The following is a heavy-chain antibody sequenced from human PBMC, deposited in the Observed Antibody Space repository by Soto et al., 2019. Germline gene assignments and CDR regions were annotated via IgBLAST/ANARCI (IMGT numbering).Heavy chain of an antibody. CDR3: AKGYGSGSYADY. CDR1: GFTFSSYA. D-gene: IGHD3-10*01. CDR2: ISGDGGST. Sequence: EVQLLESGGGLVQPGGSLRLSCAASGFTFSSYAMSWVRQAPGKGLEWVSSISGDGGSTYYADSVKGRFTISRDNSKNTLYLQMNSLRAEDTAVYYCAKGYGSGSYADYWGQGTLVTVSS. V-gene: IGHV3-23*01. J-gene: IGHJ4*02.